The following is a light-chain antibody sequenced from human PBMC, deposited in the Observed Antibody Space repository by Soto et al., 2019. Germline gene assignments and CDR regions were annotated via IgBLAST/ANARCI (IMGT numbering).Light chain of an antibody. CDR1: SSNIGAPYD. CDR3: QSYDTSLGGSRV. V-gene: IGLV1-40*01. CDR2: GNN. Sequence: QPVLTQPPSVSGAPGQGVIISCTGSSSNIGAPYDVHWYQQLPGTAPKLLIYGNNNRPSGVPDRFSGSKSGTSASLAITGLQAEDEADYYCQSYDTSLGGSRVFGGGTKVTVL. J-gene: IGLJ2*01.